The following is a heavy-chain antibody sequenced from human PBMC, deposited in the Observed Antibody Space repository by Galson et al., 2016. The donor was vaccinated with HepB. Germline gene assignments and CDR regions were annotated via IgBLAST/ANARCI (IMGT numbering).Heavy chain of an antibody. V-gene: IGHV3-21*01. Sequence: SLRLSCAASGFTFSSYNMNWVRQAPGKGLEWVASVTDNSDYKYYADSVKGRFTISRDDAKNLLYLQMNSLRAEDTAVYYCARDRYSTSRGPIHYWGQGTLVTVSS. CDR2: VTDNSDYK. CDR3: ARDRYSTSRGPIHY. J-gene: IGHJ4*02. D-gene: IGHD5-12*01. CDR1: GFTFSSYN.